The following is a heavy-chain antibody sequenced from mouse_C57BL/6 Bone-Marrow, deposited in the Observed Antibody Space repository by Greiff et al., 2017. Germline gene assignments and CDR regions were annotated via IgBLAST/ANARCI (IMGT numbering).Heavy chain of an antibody. CDR1: GFTFSSYA. Sequence: EVKLMESGGGLVKPGGSLKLSCAASGFTFSSYAMSWVRQTPEKRLEWVATISDGGSYTYYPDNVKGRFTISRDNAKNNLYLQMSHLKSEDTAMYYCARDTYGNYKGFAYWGQGTLVTVSA. CDR2: ISDGGSYT. D-gene: IGHD2-1*01. CDR3: ARDTYGNYKGFAY. J-gene: IGHJ3*01. V-gene: IGHV5-4*01.